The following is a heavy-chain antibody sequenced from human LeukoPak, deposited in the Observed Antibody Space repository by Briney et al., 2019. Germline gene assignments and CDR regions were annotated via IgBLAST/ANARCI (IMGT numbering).Heavy chain of an antibody. CDR3: ARDAIAVAGLGGY. Sequence: ASVKVSCKTSGYTFTDYNMHWVRQAPGQGLEWMGWINPNSGGTNYAQKFRDRVTMTRDTSISTAHMELSSLTFDDTAVYYCARDAIAVAGLGGYWGQGTLVTVSS. CDR1: GYTFTDYN. J-gene: IGHJ4*02. V-gene: IGHV1-2*02. D-gene: IGHD6-19*01. CDR2: INPNSGGT.